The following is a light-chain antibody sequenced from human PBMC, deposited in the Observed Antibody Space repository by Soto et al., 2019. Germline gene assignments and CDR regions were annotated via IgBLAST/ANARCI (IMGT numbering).Light chain of an antibody. CDR2: GAY. V-gene: IGKV3-20*01. J-gene: IGKJ1*01. Sequence: EIVLTQSPGTLSLSPGERATLSCRASQSVSSNYLGWYQHKTGQAPRLIIYGAYSRATGISDRFSGSGSATVFTMIISRLEPDDFGVYYWQQYGSSRTFGQGTKVES. CDR1: QSVSSNY. CDR3: QQYGSSRT.